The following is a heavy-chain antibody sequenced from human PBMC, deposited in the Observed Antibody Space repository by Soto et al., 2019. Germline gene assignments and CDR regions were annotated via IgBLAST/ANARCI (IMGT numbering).Heavy chain of an antibody. CDR3: ARVRQLVGYFYYYMDV. CDR1: GGTFSSYA. V-gene: IGHV1-3*01. J-gene: IGHJ6*03. CDR2: INAGNGNT. D-gene: IGHD6-6*01. Sequence: ASVKVSCKASGGTFSSYAISWVRQAPGQRLEWMGWINAGNGNTKYSQKFQGRVTITRDTSASTAYMELRGLRSDDTAVYYCARVRQLVGYFYYYMDVWGKGTTVTVSS.